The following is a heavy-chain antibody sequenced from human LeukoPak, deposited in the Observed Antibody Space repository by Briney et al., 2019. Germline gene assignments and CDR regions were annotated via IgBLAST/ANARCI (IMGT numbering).Heavy chain of an antibody. CDR2: INPNSGGT. J-gene: IGHJ4*02. Sequence: ASVKVSCTASGYTFTGYYMHWVRQAPGQGLEWMGWINPNSGGTNDAQKFQGRVTMTRDTSSSTVYMELSRLTSDDTAVYYCARADRGDYMFDYWGQGTLVTVSS. V-gene: IGHV1-2*02. CDR3: ARADRGDYMFDY. CDR1: GYTFTGYY. D-gene: IGHD4-17*01.